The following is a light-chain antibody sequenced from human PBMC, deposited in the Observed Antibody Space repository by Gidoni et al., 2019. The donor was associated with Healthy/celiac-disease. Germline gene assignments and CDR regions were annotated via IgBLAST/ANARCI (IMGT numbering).Light chain of an antibody. CDR1: QRVLYSSNNKNY. J-gene: IGKJ2*01. Sequence: DIVMTQSPDALAVSLGERATINCKSSQRVLYSSNNKNYLAWYQQKPGQPPMLLIYWASTRESGVPDRFRGSGSWTDFTLTISSLQAEDVAVYYCQQYYSTPYTFGQGTKLEIK. CDR2: WAS. V-gene: IGKV4-1*01. CDR3: QQYYSTPYT.